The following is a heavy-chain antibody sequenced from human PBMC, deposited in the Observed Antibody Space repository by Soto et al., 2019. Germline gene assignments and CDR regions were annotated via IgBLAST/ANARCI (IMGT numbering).Heavy chain of an antibody. CDR1: GFTFSSYS. Sequence: GGSLRLSCAASGFTFSSYSMNWVRQAPGKGLEWVSSISSSSSYIYYADSVKGRFTISRDNAKNSLYLQMNSLRAEDTAVYYCARDHGDYGWADYWGQGTLVTVSS. CDR2: ISSSSSYI. V-gene: IGHV3-21*01. CDR3: ARDHGDYGWADY. J-gene: IGHJ4*02. D-gene: IGHD4-17*01.